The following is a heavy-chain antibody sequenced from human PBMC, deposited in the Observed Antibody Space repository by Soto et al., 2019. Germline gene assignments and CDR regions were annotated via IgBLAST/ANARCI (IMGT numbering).Heavy chain of an antibody. Sequence: GGSLRLSCAASGFTFSTYAMSWVRQAPGKGLEWVSTISGSGGSTYSADSVKGRFTISRDNSKNTLYLQMNSLRAEDTAVYYCAKRTVGWYFDLWGRGTLVTVSS. CDR2: ISGSGGST. J-gene: IGHJ2*01. D-gene: IGHD4-17*01. V-gene: IGHV3-23*01. CDR1: GFTFSTYA. CDR3: AKRTVGWYFDL.